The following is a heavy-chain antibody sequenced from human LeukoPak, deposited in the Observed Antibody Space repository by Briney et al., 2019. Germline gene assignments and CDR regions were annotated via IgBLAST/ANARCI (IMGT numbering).Heavy chain of an antibody. CDR1: RFPLSSYS. J-gene: IGHJ4*02. CDR3: VRVKGTYFDY. D-gene: IGHD1-1*01. Sequence: PGGSLRLSCTASRFPLSSYSISWVRQAPGKGLEWISYISSSSSNIYYLDSVQGRLTVSRDNERNSLFLQIDSPRAEDTAVYYCVRVKGTYFDYWGQGSLVTVSS. CDR2: ISSSSSNI. V-gene: IGHV3-48*01.